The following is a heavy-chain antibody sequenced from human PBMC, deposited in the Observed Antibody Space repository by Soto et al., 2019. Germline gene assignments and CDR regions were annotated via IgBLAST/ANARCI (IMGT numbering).Heavy chain of an antibody. V-gene: IGHV1-46*01. CDR1: GYIFIHCF. CDR2: INPSSGTT. Sequence: QVQLVQSGAEMKQPGASVKLSCQASGYIFIHCFMHWVRQAPGQGLEWMGGINPSSGTTTYEQEFQGRVTVTRDTSTSTVYMELSSLGSGDTAMYYCARSLGETTSLFDYWGQGSLVTVSA. CDR3: ARSLGETTSLFDY. D-gene: IGHD1-26*01. J-gene: IGHJ4*02.